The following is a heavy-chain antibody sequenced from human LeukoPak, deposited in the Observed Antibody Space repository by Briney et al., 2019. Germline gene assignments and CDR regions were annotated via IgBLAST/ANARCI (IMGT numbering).Heavy chain of an antibody. CDR3: AITPMITIFPYYLAY. V-gene: IGHV3-23*01. J-gene: IGHJ4*02. CDR2: ISGSGATT. CDR1: GFTFSGYA. D-gene: IGHD3-9*01. Sequence: PGGSLRLSCAASGFTFSGYAMSWVRQAPGRGLEWVSAISGSGATTYYADSVKGRFTISRDDSKNSLSLQMNSLRAEDMVVDYCAITPMITIFPYYLAYWGQGTLVTVSS.